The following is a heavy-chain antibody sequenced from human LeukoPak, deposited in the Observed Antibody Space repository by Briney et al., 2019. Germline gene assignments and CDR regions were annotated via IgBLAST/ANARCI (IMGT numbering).Heavy chain of an antibody. CDR2: ISAYNGNT. J-gene: IGHJ3*02. CDR1: GYTFTSYG. CDR3: ARVTPYYYDSSGYAFDI. Sequence: VASVKVSCKASGYTFTSYGISWVRQAPGQGLEWMGWISAYNGNTNYAQKLQGRVTMTTDTSTSTAYMELRSLRSDDTAVYYCARVTPYYYDSSGYAFDIWGQGTMVTVSS. V-gene: IGHV1-18*01. D-gene: IGHD3-22*01.